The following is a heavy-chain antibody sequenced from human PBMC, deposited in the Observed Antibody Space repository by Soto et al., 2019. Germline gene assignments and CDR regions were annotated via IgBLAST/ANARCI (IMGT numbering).Heavy chain of an antibody. J-gene: IGHJ6*02. V-gene: IGHV5-10-1*01. CDR2: IDPSDSYT. Sequence: GESLKISCKGSGYSFTSYWISWVRQMPGKGLEWMGRIDPSDSYTNYSPSFQGHVTISADKSISTAYLQWSSLRTSDTAIYYCARFPSVVAPGNDYFGLDVWGQGTTVTVSS. CDR3: ARFPSVVAPGNDYFGLDV. D-gene: IGHD3-9*01. CDR1: GYSFTSYW.